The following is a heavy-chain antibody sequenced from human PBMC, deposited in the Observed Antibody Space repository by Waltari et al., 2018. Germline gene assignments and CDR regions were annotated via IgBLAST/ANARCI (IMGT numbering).Heavy chain of an antibody. D-gene: IGHD3-10*01. CDR3: AKDAFGNTYLDY. CDR1: GFTFSNFG. J-gene: IGHJ4*02. CDR2: VWLDGSQQ. V-gene: IGHV3-30*02. Sequence: QVQLVESGGGVVQPGRSLRLSCAASGFTFSNFGMHWVRQAPGKGLGWVAFVWLDGSQQYYADSVRGRFTISRDNSKRVLYLDMGSLRADDTAIYYCAKDAFGNTYLDYWGQGTLVTVSS.